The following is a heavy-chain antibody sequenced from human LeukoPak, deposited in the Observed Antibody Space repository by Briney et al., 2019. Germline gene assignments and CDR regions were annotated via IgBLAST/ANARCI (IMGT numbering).Heavy chain of an antibody. CDR2: VDQDGSEK. CDR1: GFTFSSYA. Sequence: GGSLRLSCAASGFTFSSYAMSWVRQAPGKGLEWVANVDQDGSEKYYVGSVKGRFTISRDNAKNSLYLQMNSLRVEGTAVYYCARGWASSRRKAFDIWGQGTMVTVSS. V-gene: IGHV3-7*03. J-gene: IGHJ3*02. D-gene: IGHD3-16*01. CDR3: ARGWASSRRKAFDI.